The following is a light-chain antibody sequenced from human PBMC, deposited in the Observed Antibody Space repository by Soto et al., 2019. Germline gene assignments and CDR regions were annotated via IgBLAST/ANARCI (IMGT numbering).Light chain of an antibody. CDR3: QQYGSSRT. Sequence: EIVMTQSPATLPVSPGERATLSCGASQSVSNNYLAWYQQKPGLAPRLLIYDASNRATGIPDRFSGSGSGTDFTLTINRLEPEDSAVYYCQQYGSSRTFGQGTKVDIK. V-gene: IGKV3D-20*01. J-gene: IGKJ1*01. CDR1: QSVSNNY. CDR2: DAS.